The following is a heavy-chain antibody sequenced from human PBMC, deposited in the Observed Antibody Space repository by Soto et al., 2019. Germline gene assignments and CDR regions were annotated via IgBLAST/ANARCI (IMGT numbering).Heavy chain of an antibody. V-gene: IGHV5-51*01. CDR1: GYSFTSYW. D-gene: IGHD6-13*01. CDR2: IYPGDSDT. CDR3: ARHQRQQLVQAEYYFDY. Sequence: GEALKISCKGSGYSFTSYWIGWVRQMPGKGLEWMGIIYPGDSDTRYSPSFQGQVTISADKSISTAYLQWSSLKASDTAMYYCARHQRQQLVQAEYYFDYWGQGTLVTAPQ. J-gene: IGHJ4*02.